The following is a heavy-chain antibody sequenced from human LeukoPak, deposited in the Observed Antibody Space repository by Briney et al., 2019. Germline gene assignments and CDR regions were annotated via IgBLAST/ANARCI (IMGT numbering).Heavy chain of an antibody. Sequence: SETLSLTCAVYGGSLSYYYWSWIRQSPEKGLEWIGEINRSGSTNYNPSLKSRDSISVDTSKNQFSLKLSSVTAADTAIYYCARGGFYCGDDCYVDYWGQGALVTVSS. J-gene: IGHJ4*02. CDR3: ARGGFYCGDDCYVDY. D-gene: IGHD2-21*02. CDR1: GGSLSYYY. V-gene: IGHV4-34*01. CDR2: INRSGST.